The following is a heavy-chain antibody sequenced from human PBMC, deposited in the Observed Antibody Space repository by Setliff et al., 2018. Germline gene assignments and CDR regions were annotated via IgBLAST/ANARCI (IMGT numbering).Heavy chain of an antibody. CDR3: ARAVHPYSGSYPGRQTAFDI. CDR2: INPNSGGT. J-gene: IGHJ3*02. Sequence: GASVKVSCKASGYTFTGYYMHWVRQAPGQGLEWMGWINPNSGGTNYAQKFQGWVTMTRDTSISTAYMELSSLRSEDTAVYYCARAVHPYSGSYPGRQTAFDIWGQGTMVTVSS. D-gene: IGHD1-26*01. CDR1: GYTFTGYY. V-gene: IGHV1-2*04.